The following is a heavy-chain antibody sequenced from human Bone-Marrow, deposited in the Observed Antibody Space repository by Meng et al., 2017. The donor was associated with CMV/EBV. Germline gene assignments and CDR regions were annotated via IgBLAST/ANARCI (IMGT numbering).Heavy chain of an antibody. J-gene: IGHJ4*02. D-gene: IGHD6-6*01. CDR3: ARGVAKSSSIAAPFDY. V-gene: IGHV4-59*01. Sequence: GSLRLSCTVSGGSISSYYWSWIWQPPGKGLEWIGYIYYSGSTNYNPSLKSRVTISVDTSKNQFSLKLSSVTAADTAVYYCARGVAKSSSIAAPFDYWGQGTLVTVSS. CDR1: GGSISSYY. CDR2: IYYSGST.